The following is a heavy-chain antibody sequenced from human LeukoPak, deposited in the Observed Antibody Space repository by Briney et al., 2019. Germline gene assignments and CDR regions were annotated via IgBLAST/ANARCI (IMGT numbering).Heavy chain of an antibody. CDR2: ISGSGGST. D-gene: IGHD1-26*01. CDR1: GFTFSSYA. CDR3: AKDYRGSFTD. J-gene: IGHJ4*02. Sequence: GGSLRLSCAASGFTFSSYAMSWVRQAPGKGLEWVSAISGSGGSTYYADSVKGRFTISRDNSKNTLYLQMDSLRAEDTAIYFCAKDYRGSFTDWGQGTLVTVSS. V-gene: IGHV3-23*01.